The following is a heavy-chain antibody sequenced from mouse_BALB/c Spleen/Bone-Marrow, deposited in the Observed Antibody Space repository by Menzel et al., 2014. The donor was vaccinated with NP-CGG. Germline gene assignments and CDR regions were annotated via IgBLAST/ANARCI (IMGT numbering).Heavy chain of an antibody. CDR2: ISSGSNII. CDR3: TRSRGNWDDFDY. V-gene: IGHV5-17*02. CDR1: GFTFSSFG. J-gene: IGHJ2*01. Sequence: EVQLQESGGGLVQPGGSRKLSCAASGFTFSSFGMHWVRQAPEKGLEWVAYISSGSNIIFYADTVKGRFTISRDNPKNTLFLQMTSLRSEDTAMYYCTRSRGNWDDFDYWGQGTTLTVSS. D-gene: IGHD4-1*01.